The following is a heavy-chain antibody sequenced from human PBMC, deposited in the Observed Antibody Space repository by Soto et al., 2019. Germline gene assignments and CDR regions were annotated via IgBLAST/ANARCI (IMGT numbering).Heavy chain of an antibody. V-gene: IGHV3-13*01. J-gene: IGHJ4*02. D-gene: IGHD3-22*01. Sequence: GGSLRLSCAASGFTFSSYDMHWVRQATGKGLEWVSAIGTAGDTYYPGSVEGRFTISSENAKNSLYLQMNSLRAEDTAVYYCARAYYYDSSGRYFDYWGQGTLVTVSS. CDR1: GFTFSSYD. CDR3: ARAYYYDSSGRYFDY. CDR2: IGTAGDT.